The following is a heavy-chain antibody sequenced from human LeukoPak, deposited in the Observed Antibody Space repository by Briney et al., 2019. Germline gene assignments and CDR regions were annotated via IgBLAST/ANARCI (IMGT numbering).Heavy chain of an antibody. CDR2: INARGDT. D-gene: IGHD4-17*01. CDR3: ARMTTGHDY. J-gene: IGHJ4*02. V-gene: IGHV4-34*01. Sequence: SETLSLTCAVYGWSFNDYYWNWIRQPPGKGLEWIGEINARGDTNYNPSLKSRVTISVDTSKNQFSLRMNTVTAADTAVYFCARMTTGHDYWGQGTLVTVSS. CDR1: GWSFNDYY.